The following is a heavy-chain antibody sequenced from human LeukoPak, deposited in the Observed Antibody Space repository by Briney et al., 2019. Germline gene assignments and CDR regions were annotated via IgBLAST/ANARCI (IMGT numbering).Heavy chain of an antibody. J-gene: IGHJ6*02. CDR2: IYYSGST. D-gene: IGHD4-17*01. CDR1: GGSISSYY. V-gene: IGHV4-59*08. CDR3: ARRATYGDYADGMDV. Sequence: SETLSLTCTVSGGSISSYYWSWIRQPPGKGLEWIGCIYYSGSTNCNPSLKSRVTISVDTSKNQFSLKLSSVTAADTAVYYCARRATYGDYADGMDVWGQGTTVTVSS.